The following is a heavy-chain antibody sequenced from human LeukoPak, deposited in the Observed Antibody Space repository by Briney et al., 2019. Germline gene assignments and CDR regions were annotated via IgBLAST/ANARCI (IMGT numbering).Heavy chain of an antibody. D-gene: IGHD3-10*01. CDR2: VYYSGST. V-gene: IGHV4-39*01. J-gene: IGHJ4*02. CDR3: ARAGLETYYGKSYFDY. CDR1: GGSISSSSYY. Sequence: PSEPLSLTCTVSGGSISSSSYYWGWIRQPPGKGLEWIGSVYYSGSTYYNPSLKSRVTISVDTSKNQFSLKLSSVTAADTAVYYCARAGLETYYGKSYFDYWGQGTLVTVSS.